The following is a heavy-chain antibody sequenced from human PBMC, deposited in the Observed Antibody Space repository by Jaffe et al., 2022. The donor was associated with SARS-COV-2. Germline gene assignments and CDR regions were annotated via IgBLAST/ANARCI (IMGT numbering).Heavy chain of an antibody. CDR1: GYRFISYA. D-gene: IGHD6-13*01. CDR3: TRGSGHSSNPEELDY. CDR2: INTNTGET. J-gene: IGHJ4*02. V-gene: IGHV7-4-1*02. Sequence: QVQLVQSGSELKKPGDSVKVSCKASGYRFISYAINWVRQAPGQGLEWMGWINTNTGETASAQGFTGRFVFTLDTSVSTAYLQISSLKPEDTAIYYCTRGSGHSSNPEELDYWGQGTLVTVSS.